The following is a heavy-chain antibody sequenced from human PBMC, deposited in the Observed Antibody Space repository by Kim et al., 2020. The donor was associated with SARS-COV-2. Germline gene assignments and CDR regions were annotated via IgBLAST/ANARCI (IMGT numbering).Heavy chain of an antibody. CDR1: GFTFSSYA. CDR2: ISYDGSNK. V-gene: IGHV3-30-3*01. J-gene: IGHJ5*02. D-gene: IGHD6-13*01. CDR3: ARAMSSSWLFDP. Sequence: GGSLRLSCAASGFTFSSYAMHWVRQAPGKGLEWVAVISYDGSNKYYADSVKGRFTISRDNSKNTLYLQMNSLRAEDTAVYYCARAMSSSWLFDPWGQGTLVTVSS.